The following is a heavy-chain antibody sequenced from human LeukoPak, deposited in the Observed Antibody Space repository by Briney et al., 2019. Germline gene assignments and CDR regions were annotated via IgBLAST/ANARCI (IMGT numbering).Heavy chain of an antibody. CDR2: IYTSGST. CDR1: GGSISCGSYY. V-gene: IGHV4-61*02. CDR3: ARGDPVGAMYY. Sequence: PSETLSLTCTVSGGSISCGSYYWSWIRQPAGKGLEWIGRIYTSGSTNYNPSLKSRVTISVDTSKNQFSLKLSSVTAADTAVYYCARGDPVGAMYYWGQGTLVTVSS. D-gene: IGHD1-26*01. J-gene: IGHJ4*02.